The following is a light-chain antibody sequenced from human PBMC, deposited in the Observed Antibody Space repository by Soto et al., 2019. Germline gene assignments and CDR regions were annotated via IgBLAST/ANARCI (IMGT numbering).Light chain of an antibody. CDR2: EVS. V-gene: IGLV2-14*01. CDR1: SSDVGGYDY. Sequence: QSVLTQPAPVSASPGQSITISCTGTSSDVGGYDYVSWYQQHPGKAPKLMLYEVSNRPSGVSNRFSGSKSGNTASLSISGLQAEDEADYYCSSFSSSSTLYVFGTGTKVTVL. CDR3: SSFSSSSTLYV. J-gene: IGLJ1*01.